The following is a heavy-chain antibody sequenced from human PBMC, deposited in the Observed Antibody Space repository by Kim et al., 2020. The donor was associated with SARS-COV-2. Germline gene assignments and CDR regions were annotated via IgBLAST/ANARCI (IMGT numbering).Heavy chain of an antibody. CDR2: TYYSGRT. J-gene: IGHJ5*02. CDR1: GGSVNSSRSY. D-gene: IGHD6-13*01. Sequence: SETLSLTCTVSGGSVNSSRSYWVWFRQRPGKELEWLGNTYYSGRTYYNPSYKSRVTISADMSKNQFSLKLTSVTAADTAFYYCTRRSSSWPPNWFYPWGQGILVTVSS. V-gene: IGHV4-39*01. CDR3: TRRSSSWPPNWFYP.